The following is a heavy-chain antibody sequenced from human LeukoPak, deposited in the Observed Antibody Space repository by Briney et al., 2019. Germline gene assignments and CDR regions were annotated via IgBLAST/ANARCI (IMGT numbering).Heavy chain of an antibody. CDR1: GFTFSSYG. V-gene: IGHV3-30*02. Sequence: GGSLRLSCAASGFTFSSYGMHWVRQAPGKGLEWVAFIRYDGSNKYYADSVKGRFTISRDNSKNTLYLQMNSLRAEDTAVYYCAKSGGVWAYYFDYWGQGTLVTVSS. J-gene: IGHJ4*02. CDR2: IRYDGSNK. CDR3: AKSGGVWAYYFDY. D-gene: IGHD1-26*01.